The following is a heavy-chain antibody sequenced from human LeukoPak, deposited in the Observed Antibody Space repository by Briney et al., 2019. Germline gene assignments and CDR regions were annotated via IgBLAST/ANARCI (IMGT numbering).Heavy chain of an antibody. Sequence: RPGGSLRLSCAGSGFTFSDYYMAWIRQAPGKGLQRISYMRRGSDVKTYADSVKGRFTVSRDNAKNSLYLQMNSLRDEDTAVYYCATVHCSGGSCYDGSYYGMDVWGQGTTVTVSS. CDR3: ATVHCSGGSCYDGSYYGMDV. CDR1: GFTFSDYY. V-gene: IGHV3-11*06. J-gene: IGHJ6*02. D-gene: IGHD2-15*01. CDR2: MRRGSDVK.